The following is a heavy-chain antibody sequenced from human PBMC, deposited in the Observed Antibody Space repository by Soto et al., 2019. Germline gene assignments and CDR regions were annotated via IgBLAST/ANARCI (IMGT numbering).Heavy chain of an antibody. CDR1: GGTFSSYA. D-gene: IGHD2-2*01. J-gene: IGHJ6*02. CDR3: ARDLLVVVPAAMSERSAYYYGMDV. Sequence: SVKVSCKASGGTFSSYAISWVRQAPGQGLEWMGGIIPIFGTANYAQKFQGRVTITADESTSTAYMELSSLRSEDTAVYYCARDLLVVVPAAMSERSAYYYGMDVWGQGTTVTVS. V-gene: IGHV1-69*13. CDR2: IIPIFGTA.